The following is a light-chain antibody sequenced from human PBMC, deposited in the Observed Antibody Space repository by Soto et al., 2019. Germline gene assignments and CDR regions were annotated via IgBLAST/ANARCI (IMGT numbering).Light chain of an antibody. Sequence: QYVLTQPASVSGSPGQSITISCTGTSSDVGSYNLVSWYQQHPGKAPKLMICEGSKRPSGVSNRFSGSKSGNTASLTISGLQAEDEADYYCCSYAGSSTFDVFGTGTKVTVL. V-gene: IGLV2-23*01. CDR3: CSYAGSSTFDV. J-gene: IGLJ1*01. CDR1: SSDVGSYNL. CDR2: EGS.